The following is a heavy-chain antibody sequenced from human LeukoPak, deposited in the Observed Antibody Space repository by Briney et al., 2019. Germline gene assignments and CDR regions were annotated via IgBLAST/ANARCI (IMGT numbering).Heavy chain of an antibody. V-gene: IGHV4-4*02. Sequence: SETLSLTCTVSGDSFSSNNYWTWVRQPPVKWLEWIGEIYRSGATNYNPSLRSRVTVSLDKSKNQFSLRLNSVTAADTAIYYCARNAGYSDLNFWGQGVLVTVSS. CDR3: ARNAGYSDLNF. J-gene: IGHJ4*02. CDR1: GDSFSSNNY. CDR2: IYRSGAT. D-gene: IGHD3-22*01.